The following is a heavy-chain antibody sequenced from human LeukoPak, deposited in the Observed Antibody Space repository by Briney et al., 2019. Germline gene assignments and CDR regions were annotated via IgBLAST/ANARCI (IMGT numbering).Heavy chain of an antibody. V-gene: IGHV4-39*01. Sequence: SETLSLTCTVSGGSISSSRYYWGWIRQPPGKGLEWIGSIYYSGSTYYNPSLKSRVTISVDTSKNQFSLKLSSVTAADTAVYYCARFTTASSGSSGWYSPDYWGQGTLVTVSS. J-gene: IGHJ4*02. CDR1: GGSISSSRYY. CDR3: ARFTTASSGSSGWYSPDY. CDR2: IYYSGST. D-gene: IGHD6-19*01.